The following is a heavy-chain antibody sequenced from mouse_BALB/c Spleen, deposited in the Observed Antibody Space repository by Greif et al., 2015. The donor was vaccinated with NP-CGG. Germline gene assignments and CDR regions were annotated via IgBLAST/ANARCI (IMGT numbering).Heavy chain of an antibody. CDR1: GFNIKDTY. Sequence: EVKLVESGAELVKPGASVKLSCTASGFNIKDTYMHWVKQRPEQGLEWIGRIDPANGNTKYDPKFQGKATITADTSSNTAYLQLSSLTSEDTAVYYCARTNSDYDYAMDYWGQGTSVTVSS. D-gene: IGHD2-4*01. CDR3: ARTNSDYDYAMDY. J-gene: IGHJ4*01. CDR2: IDPANGNT. V-gene: IGHV14-3*02.